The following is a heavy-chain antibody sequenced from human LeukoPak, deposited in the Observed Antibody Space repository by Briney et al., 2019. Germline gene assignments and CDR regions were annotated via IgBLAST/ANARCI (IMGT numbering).Heavy chain of an antibody. D-gene: IGHD1-26*01. CDR2: IYYSGST. V-gene: IGHV4-31*03. CDR3: ARGGNAFDI. Sequence: ASETLSLTCTVSGGSISSGGYYWSWIRQHPGKGLEWIGYIYYSGSTYYNPSLKSRVTISVDTSKNQFSLKLSSVTAAGTAVYCCARGGNAFDIWGQGTMVTASS. J-gene: IGHJ3*02. CDR1: GGSISSGGYY.